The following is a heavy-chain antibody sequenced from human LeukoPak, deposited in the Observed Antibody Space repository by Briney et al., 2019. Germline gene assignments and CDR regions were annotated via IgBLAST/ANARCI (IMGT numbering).Heavy chain of an antibody. CDR1: GYTFTSYA. CDR3: VKDTTSSGWYISLGY. Sequence: SCKASGYTFTSYAMHWVRQAPGKGLEYVSAISSNGGSTYYADSVKGRFTISRDNSENTLYLQMSSLRAEDTAVYYCVKDTTSSGWYISLGYWGQGTLVTVSS. CDR2: ISSNGGST. J-gene: IGHJ4*02. D-gene: IGHD6-19*01. V-gene: IGHV3-64D*06.